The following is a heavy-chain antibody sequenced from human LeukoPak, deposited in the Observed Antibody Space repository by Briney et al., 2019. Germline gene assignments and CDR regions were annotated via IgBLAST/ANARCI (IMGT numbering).Heavy chain of an antibody. J-gene: IGHJ4*02. CDR1: GYTFTSFH. CDR2: MNPYSGDR. Sequence: ASVKVSCTTSGYTFTSFHINWVRQAPGQGLEWMGWMNPYSGDRGYAQKFQGRVSITSDTSISTAYMELSSLRSDDTAVYFCARTTSFTASGYDYWGQGTLVTVSS. CDR3: ARTTSFTASGYDY. D-gene: IGHD6-25*01. V-gene: IGHV1-8*03.